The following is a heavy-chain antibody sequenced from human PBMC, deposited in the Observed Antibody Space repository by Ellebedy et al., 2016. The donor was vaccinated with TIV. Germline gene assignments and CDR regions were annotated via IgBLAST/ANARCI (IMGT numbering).Heavy chain of an antibody. CDR3: ARALSPYFDSDVGNDY. Sequence: AASVKVSCKTSGGIFSSYAISWVRQAPGQGLEWMGGIIPAHGTPHYAQRFQGRLTITADESTTTSYLELSSLRSEDTAVYFCARALSPYFDSDVGNDYWGQGTLVTVSS. J-gene: IGHJ4*02. CDR2: IIPAHGTP. V-gene: IGHV1-69*13. CDR1: GGIFSSYA. D-gene: IGHD3-22*01.